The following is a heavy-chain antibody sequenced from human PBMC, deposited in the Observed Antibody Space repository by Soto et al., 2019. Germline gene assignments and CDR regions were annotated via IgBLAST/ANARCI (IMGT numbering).Heavy chain of an antibody. CDR3: ARGYYSSSWRVFDY. D-gene: IGHD6-13*01. J-gene: IGHJ4*02. CDR1: GYTFSGYF. V-gene: IGHV1-2*02. Sequence: QVQLVQSGADVKKPGASVKVSCKTSGYTFSGYFMHWLRQAPGQGLEWMGWMNPNSGGTDYAQNFQGRVSMTWDTSISTAYMEFSRLRSDDTAIYYCARGYYSSSWRVFDYWGQGNLVTVSS. CDR2: MNPNSGGT.